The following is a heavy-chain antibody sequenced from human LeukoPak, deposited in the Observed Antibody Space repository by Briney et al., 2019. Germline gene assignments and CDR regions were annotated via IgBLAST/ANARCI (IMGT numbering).Heavy chain of an antibody. CDR2: LYSGGTT. J-gene: IGHJ4*02. CDR1: VFTVSSNY. Sequence: PGGSLRLSCAASVFTVSSNYMTWVRQAPGKGLEWVSSLYSGGTTYYADSMKGRFTISRDNPKNTLYLQMNSLRAEDTAVYYCARANVGGYSGFDYWGQGTLVTVSS. D-gene: IGHD4-23*01. CDR3: ARANVGGYSGFDY. V-gene: IGHV3-53*01.